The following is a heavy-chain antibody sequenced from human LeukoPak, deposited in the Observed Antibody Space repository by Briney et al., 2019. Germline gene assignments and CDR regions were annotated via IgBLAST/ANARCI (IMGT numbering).Heavy chain of an antibody. V-gene: IGHV3-30-3*01. Sequence: GRSLRLSCAASGFTFSSYAMHWVRQAPGKGLEWVAVISYDGSNKYYADSVKGRFTISRDNSKNTLYLQMNSLRAEDTAVYYCASLELLGYWGQGTLATVSS. CDR3: ASLELLGY. CDR2: ISYDGSNK. CDR1: GFTFSSYA. D-gene: IGHD1-7*01. J-gene: IGHJ4*02.